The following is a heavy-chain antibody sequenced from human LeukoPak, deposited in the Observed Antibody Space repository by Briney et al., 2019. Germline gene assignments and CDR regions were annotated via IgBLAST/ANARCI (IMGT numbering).Heavy chain of an antibody. D-gene: IGHD6-13*01. CDR2: INHSGST. Sequence: SETLSLTCAVYGGSFSGYYWSWIRQPPGKGLEWIGEINHSGSTNYNPSLKSRVTISVDTSKNQFSLKLSSVTAADTAVYYCASSSSWYGVRFDYWGQGTLVTVSS. J-gene: IGHJ4*02. V-gene: IGHV4-34*01. CDR3: ASSSSWYGVRFDY. CDR1: GGSFSGYY.